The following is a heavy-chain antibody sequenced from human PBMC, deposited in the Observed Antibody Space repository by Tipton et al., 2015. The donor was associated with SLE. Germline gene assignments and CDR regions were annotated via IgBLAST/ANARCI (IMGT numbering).Heavy chain of an antibody. Sequence: TLSLTCTVSGGSISSSSYYWGWIRQPPGKGLEWIGRIYTSGSTNYNPSLKSRVTISVDTSKNQFSLKLSSVTAADTAVYYCARSGSFDYWGQGTLVTVSS. CDR3: ARSGSFDY. D-gene: IGHD1-26*01. CDR1: GGSISSSSYY. CDR2: IYTSGST. J-gene: IGHJ4*02. V-gene: IGHV4-61*02.